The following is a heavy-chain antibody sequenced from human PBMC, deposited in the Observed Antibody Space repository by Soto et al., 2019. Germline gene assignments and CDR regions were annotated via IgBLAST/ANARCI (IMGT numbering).Heavy chain of an antibody. CDR1: GYSFTSYG. Sequence: ASVKGSFKASGYSFTSYGISLVRQAPGQGLEWMGWISAYNGNTNYAQKLHGRVTMTTDTSTSTAYMELRSLRSDDTAVYYCARDRYYYDSSGSRNRLSDYWGQGTMVTVSS. D-gene: IGHD3-22*01. J-gene: IGHJ4*02. V-gene: IGHV1-18*01. CDR3: ARDRYYYDSSGSRNRLSDY. CDR2: ISAYNGNT.